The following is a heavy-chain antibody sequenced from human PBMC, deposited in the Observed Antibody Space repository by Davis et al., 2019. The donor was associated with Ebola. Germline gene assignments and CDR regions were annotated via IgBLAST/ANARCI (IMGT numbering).Heavy chain of an antibody. CDR2: INPNSGGT. V-gene: IGHV1-2*02. CDR3: ARRMAGRKAAMANFDY. D-gene: IGHD2-2*01. Sequence: ASVKVSCKASGYTFSGHYIDWVRQAPGQGLEWMGWINPNSGGTNYAQKFQGRVTITRNTSISTAYMELSSLRSEDTAVYYCARRMAGRKAAMANFDYWGQGTLVTVSS. CDR1: GYTFSGHY. J-gene: IGHJ4*02.